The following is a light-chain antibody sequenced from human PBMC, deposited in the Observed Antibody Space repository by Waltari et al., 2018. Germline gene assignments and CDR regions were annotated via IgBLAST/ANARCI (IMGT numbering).Light chain of an antibody. Sequence: DIQMTQSPSSLSASVGDKITITCQASQGISDDLHWYQQKPGKAPKLLIYDASKLETGVTSRFSGSGSGTHFTFTINSLQPEDIATYFCQQLKSFGQGTKVEMK. CDR1: QGISDD. CDR2: DAS. V-gene: IGKV1-33*01. CDR3: QQLKS. J-gene: IGKJ2*03.